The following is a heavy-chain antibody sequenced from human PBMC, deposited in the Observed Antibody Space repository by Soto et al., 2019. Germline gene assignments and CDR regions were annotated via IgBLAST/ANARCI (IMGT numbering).Heavy chain of an antibody. V-gene: IGHV3-23*01. J-gene: IGHJ4*02. CDR3: GVQYDY. CDR1: VLNFTKHP. CDR2: ISGRTGDT. Sequence: WGSLRVSCESSVLNFTKHPMIWVRQGPGKGLEWVAAISGRTGDTAYADSVRGRFTLSRDSSTYTMFLQMNSLRAEDTAVYYCGVQYDYWGQGTMVTVSS.